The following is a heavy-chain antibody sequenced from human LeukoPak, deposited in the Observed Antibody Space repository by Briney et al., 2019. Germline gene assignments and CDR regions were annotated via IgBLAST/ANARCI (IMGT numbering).Heavy chain of an antibody. CDR1: GGSFSGYY. V-gene: IGHV4-34*01. Sequence: SETLSLTCAVYGGSFSGYYWSWIRQPPGKGLEWIGEINHSGSTNYNPSLKSRVTISVDTSKNQFSLKLSSVTAADTAVYYCARQVVGYSGYESADSSPHFDYWGQGTLVTVSS. J-gene: IGHJ4*02. CDR3: ARQVVGYSGYESADSSPHFDY. CDR2: INHSGST. D-gene: IGHD5-12*01.